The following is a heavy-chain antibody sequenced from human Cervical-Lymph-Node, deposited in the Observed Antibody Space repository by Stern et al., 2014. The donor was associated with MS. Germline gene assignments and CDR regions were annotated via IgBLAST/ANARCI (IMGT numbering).Heavy chain of an antibody. CDR1: GGSISSGGYY. D-gene: IGHD4-17*01. V-gene: IGHV4-31*01. CDR2: IYYSGST. Sequence: VQLLESGPGLVKPSQTLSLTCTVSGGSISSGGYYWSWIRQHPGKGLEWIGYIYYSGSTYYNPSLKSLVTISVDTSKNQFSLKLSSVTAADTAVYYCARGDYGDYLDAFDIWGQGTMVTVSS. CDR3: ARGDYGDYLDAFDI. J-gene: IGHJ3*02.